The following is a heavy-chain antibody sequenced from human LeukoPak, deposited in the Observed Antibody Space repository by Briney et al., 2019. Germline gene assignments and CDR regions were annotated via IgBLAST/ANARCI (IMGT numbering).Heavy chain of an antibody. CDR1: GFTFSSYW. J-gene: IGHJ4*02. D-gene: IGHD3-10*01. Sequence: GGSLRLSFAASGFTFSSYWMSWVRQAPGKGLEWVANINQDGNEKYYVDSVKGRFTISRDNAKNSLFLQMNSLRAEDTAVYYCAKGLSYNYYGSGSYSPLDYWGQGTLVTVSS. V-gene: IGHV3-7*01. CDR3: AKGLSYNYYGSGSYSPLDY. CDR2: INQDGNEK.